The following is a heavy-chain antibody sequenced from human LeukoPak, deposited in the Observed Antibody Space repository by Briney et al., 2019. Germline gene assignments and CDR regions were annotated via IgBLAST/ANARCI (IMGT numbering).Heavy chain of an antibody. Sequence: GGSLRLSCAASGFTFSSYSMNWVRQAPGKGLEWVSSISSNSSYIYYADSVKGRFTISRDNAKNSLYLQMNSLRAEDTAVYYCASIDGGRHGDYGRWGQGTLVTVSS. J-gene: IGHJ4*02. CDR3: ASIDGGRHGDYGR. CDR2: ISSNSSYI. D-gene: IGHD4-17*01. V-gene: IGHV3-21*01. CDR1: GFTFSSYS.